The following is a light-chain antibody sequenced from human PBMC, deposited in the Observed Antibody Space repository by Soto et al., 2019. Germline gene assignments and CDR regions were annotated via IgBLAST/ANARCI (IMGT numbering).Light chain of an antibody. CDR2: EVT. Sequence: QSVLTQPPSASGSPGQSVTISCTGTSSDVGGNNYVSWYQQHPGKAPKLMIFEVTKRPSGVPDRFSGSKSGNTASLTVSGLQAEDEADYYCISYAGSFNDVVFGGGTKLTVL. CDR3: ISYAGSFNDVV. CDR1: SSDVGGNNY. J-gene: IGLJ2*01. V-gene: IGLV2-8*01.